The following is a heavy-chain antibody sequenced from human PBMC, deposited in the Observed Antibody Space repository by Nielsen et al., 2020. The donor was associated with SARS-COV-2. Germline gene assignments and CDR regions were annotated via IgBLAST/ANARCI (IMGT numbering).Heavy chain of an antibody. Sequence: GGSLRLSCAASGFTFSSYGMHWVRQAPGKGLEWVAVISYDGSNKYYADSVKGRFTISRDNSKNTLYLQMNSLRAEDTAVYYRAKDGIVGATLYYYYMDVWGKGTTVTVSS. CDR3: AKDGIVGATLYYYYMDV. V-gene: IGHV3-30*18. CDR1: GFTFSSYG. J-gene: IGHJ6*03. CDR2: ISYDGSNK. D-gene: IGHD1-26*01.